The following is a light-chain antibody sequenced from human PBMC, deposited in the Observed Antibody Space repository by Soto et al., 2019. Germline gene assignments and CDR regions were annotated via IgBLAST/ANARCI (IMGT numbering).Light chain of an antibody. V-gene: IGLV4-69*01. CDR3: QTWGSGVRV. CDR1: SEHSRYA. J-gene: IGLJ2*01. Sequence: QLVLTQSPSASASLGASVKLTCTLSSEHSRYAIAWHQQQPGKGPRYLMRINRDGSHDKGDGIPDRFSGSTSGAERYLTISNLQSEDEADYYFQTWGSGVRVFGGGTKITVL. CDR2: INRDGSH.